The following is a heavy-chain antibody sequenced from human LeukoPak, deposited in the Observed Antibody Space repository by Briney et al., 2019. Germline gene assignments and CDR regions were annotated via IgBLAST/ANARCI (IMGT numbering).Heavy chain of an antibody. CDR3: AREATVTKSPFGY. CDR1: GYTLTVYY. D-gene: IGHD4-17*01. Sequence: ASVKVSCKASGYTLTVYYMHWVRQAPGQGLEWMGWINPNSGGTSYAQKFQGRVTMTRDTSISTAYMELSRLRSDGTAVYYCAREATVTKSPFGYWGQGTLVTVSS. V-gene: IGHV1-2*02. CDR2: INPNSGGT. J-gene: IGHJ4*02.